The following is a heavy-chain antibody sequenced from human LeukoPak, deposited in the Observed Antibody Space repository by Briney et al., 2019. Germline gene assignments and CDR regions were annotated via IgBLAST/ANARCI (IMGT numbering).Heavy chain of an antibody. CDR3: ARDWLALWFGELLNYYYYYMDV. D-gene: IGHD3-10*01. CDR2: INPNSGGT. CDR1: GYTFTGYY. J-gene: IGHJ6*03. Sequence: ASVKVSCKASGYTFTGYYMHWVRQAPGQGLEWMGWINPNSGGTNYAQKFQGRVTMTRDTSISTAYMELSRLRSDDTAVYYCARDWLALWFGELLNYYYYYMDVWGKGTTVTVSS. V-gene: IGHV1-2*02.